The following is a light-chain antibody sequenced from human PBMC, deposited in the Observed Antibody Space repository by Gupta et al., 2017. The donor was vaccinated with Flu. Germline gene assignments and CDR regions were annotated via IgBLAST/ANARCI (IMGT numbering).Light chain of an antibody. CDR3: QAWDSSTVI. Sequence: SPGRTATISCSGTKLGEKFVCWYQQKTGQSPVLVIFQDKKRASGIPERFSGSNSGNTATLTISGTLAMDEADYYCQAWDSSTVIFGGGTKLTVL. CDR1: KLGEKF. V-gene: IGLV3-1*01. CDR2: QDK. J-gene: IGLJ2*01.